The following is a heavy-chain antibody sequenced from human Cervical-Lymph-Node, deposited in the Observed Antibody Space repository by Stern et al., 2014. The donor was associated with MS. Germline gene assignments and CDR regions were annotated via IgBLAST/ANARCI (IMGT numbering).Heavy chain of an antibody. J-gene: IGHJ6*02. CDR2: ISSNGGST. V-gene: IGHV3-64D*06. CDR3: VKDHSSSSTQSLDYYYYGMDV. Sequence: EVHLVESGGGLVQPGGSLRLSCSASGFTFSSYAMHWVRQAPGKGLEYVSAISSNGGSTYYADSVKGRFTISRDNSKNTLYLQMSSLRAEDTAVYYCVKDHSSSSTQSLDYYYYGMDVWGQGTTVTVSS. CDR1: GFTFSSYA. D-gene: IGHD6-6*01.